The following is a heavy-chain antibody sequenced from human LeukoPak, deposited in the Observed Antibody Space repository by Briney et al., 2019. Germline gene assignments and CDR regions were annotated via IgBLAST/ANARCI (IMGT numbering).Heavy chain of an antibody. J-gene: IGHJ5*02. V-gene: IGHV4-34*01. CDR2: ISHSGST. Sequence: SETLSLTCAVYGGSFSGYYWSWIRQPPGKGLEWIGEISHSGSTNYNPSLKSRVTISVDTSKNQFSLKLSSVTAADTAVYYCACIAYCGGDCYPRWFDPWGQGTLVTVSS. CDR3: ACIAYCGGDCYPRWFDP. CDR1: GGSFSGYY. D-gene: IGHD2-21*02.